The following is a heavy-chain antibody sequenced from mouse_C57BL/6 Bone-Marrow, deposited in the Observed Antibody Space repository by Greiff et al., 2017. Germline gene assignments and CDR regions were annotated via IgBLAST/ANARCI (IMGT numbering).Heavy chain of an antibody. CDR1: GFNIKDDY. CDR2: IDPENGDT. Sequence: VQLQQSGAELVRPGASVKLSCTASGFNIKDDYMHWVKQRPEQGLEWIGWIDPENGDTEYASKFQGKATITADTSSNTAYLQLSSLTSEDAAVYYCTLYYGSSSRGYAYWGRGTLVTVSA. D-gene: IGHD1-1*01. CDR3: TLYYGSSSRGYAY. J-gene: IGHJ3*01. V-gene: IGHV14-4*01.